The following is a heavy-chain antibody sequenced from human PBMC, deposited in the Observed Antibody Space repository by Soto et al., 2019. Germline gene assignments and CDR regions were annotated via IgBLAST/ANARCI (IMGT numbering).Heavy chain of an antibody. CDR1: GGSISSYY. Sequence: QVQLQESGPGLVKPSETLSLTCTVSGGSISSYYWSWIRQPPGKGLEWIGYIYYSGSTNYNPSLKSRVTISVDTSKNQFSLKLSSVTAADTAGYYCARAHSYYGDPSRGWFDPWGQGTLVTVSS. J-gene: IGHJ5*02. CDR2: IYYSGST. D-gene: IGHD4-17*01. V-gene: IGHV4-59*01. CDR3: ARAHSYYGDPSRGWFDP.